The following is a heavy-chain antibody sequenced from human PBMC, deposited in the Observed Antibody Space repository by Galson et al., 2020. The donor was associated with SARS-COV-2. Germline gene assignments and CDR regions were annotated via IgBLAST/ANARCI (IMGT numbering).Heavy chain of an antibody. CDR1: GGSISSYY. D-gene: IGHD3-10*01. CDR2: IYYSGST. CDR3: ARGFTD. J-gene: IGHJ4*02. V-gene: IGHV4-59*01. Sequence: SETLSLTCTVSGGSISSYYWSWIRQPPGKGLEWIGYIYYSGSTNYNPSLKSRVTISVDTSKNQFSLKLSSVTAADTAVYYCARGFTDWGQGILVTVSS.